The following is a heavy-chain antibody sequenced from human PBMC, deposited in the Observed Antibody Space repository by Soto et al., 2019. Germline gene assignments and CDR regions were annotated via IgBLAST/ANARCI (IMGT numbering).Heavy chain of an antibody. CDR3: TTDLIFDYDGQDDAFDI. Sequence: GGSLRLSCAASGFTFSNAWMSWVRQAPGKGLEWVGRIKSKTDGGTTDYAAPVKGRFTISRDDSKNTLYLQMNSLKTEDTVVYYCTTDLIFDYDGQDDAFDIWGQGTMVTVSS. CDR1: GFTFSNAW. CDR2: IKSKTDGGTT. D-gene: IGHD4-17*01. J-gene: IGHJ3*02. V-gene: IGHV3-15*01.